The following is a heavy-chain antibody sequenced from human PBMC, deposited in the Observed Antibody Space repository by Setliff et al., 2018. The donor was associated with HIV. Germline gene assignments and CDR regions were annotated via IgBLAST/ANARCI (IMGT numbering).Heavy chain of an antibody. Sequence: AASAVTFTDYAMSWVRQAPGKGLEWVANIDKDGGKQYYVDSVKGRFIISRDNAKNSLYMEMNSLRVEDTAVYYCARGEGSGYYYSGGYFDLWGRGTLVTVSS. CDR2: IDKDGGKQ. CDR1: AVTFTDYA. CDR3: ARGEGSGYYYSGGYFDL. V-gene: IGHV3-7*01. D-gene: IGHD3-22*01. J-gene: IGHJ2*01.